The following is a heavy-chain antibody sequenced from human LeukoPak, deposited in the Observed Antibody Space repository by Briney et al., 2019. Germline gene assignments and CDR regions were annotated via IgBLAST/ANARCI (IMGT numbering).Heavy chain of an antibody. CDR2: FNPNSGGT. CDR3: ARYCSSTSCYSGDEPFDY. CDR1: GYTFTGYY. Sequence: ASVKVSCKASGYTFTGYYMHWVRQAPGQGLEWMGWFNPNSGGTNYAQKFQGRVTMTRDTSISTAYMELSRLRSDDTAVYYCARYCSSTSCYSGDEPFDYWGQGTLVTVSS. V-gene: IGHV1-2*02. J-gene: IGHJ4*02. D-gene: IGHD2-2*01.